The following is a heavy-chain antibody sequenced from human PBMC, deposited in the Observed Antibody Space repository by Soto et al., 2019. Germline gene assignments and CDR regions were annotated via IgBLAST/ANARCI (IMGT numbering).Heavy chain of an antibody. Sequence: PSETLSLTCTVSGGSISRSSYYWGWIRQPPGKGLEWIGSIYYSGSTYYNLSLKSRVTISVDRSKNRFSLKVSSVTASDTDVYYCARLGGTFAVPHFDNWGQGTLVTVS. J-gene: IGHJ4*02. V-gene: IGHV4-39*01. CDR3: ARLGGTFAVPHFDN. CDR1: GGSISRSSYY. D-gene: IGHD1-26*01. CDR2: IYYSGST.